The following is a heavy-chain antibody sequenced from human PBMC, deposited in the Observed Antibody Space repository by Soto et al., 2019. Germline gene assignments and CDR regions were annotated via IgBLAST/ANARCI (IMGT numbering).Heavy chain of an antibody. V-gene: IGHV3-48*03. CDR3: ARGLGYCSGGSCYLYYFDY. D-gene: IGHD2-15*01. J-gene: IGHJ4*02. CDR2: ISSGGGTI. CDR1: GFTFSNYG. Sequence: PGGSLRLSCAASGFTFSNYGMNWVRQAPGKGLEWVSYISSGGGTIYYADSVKGRFTISRDNAKSSLYLQMNNLRAEDTAVYYCARGLGYCSGGSCYLYYFDYWGQGALVTVSS.